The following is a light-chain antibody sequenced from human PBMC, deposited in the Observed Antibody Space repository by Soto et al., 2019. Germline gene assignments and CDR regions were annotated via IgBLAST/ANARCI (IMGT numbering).Light chain of an antibody. J-gene: IGKJ1*01. Sequence: DIQMTHAPPTLSAYVGDRVTITCRASQSISSWLAWYQQKPGKAPKLLIFKASSLESGVPSRFSGSGFGTEFTLTISSLQPDDSATYYCQQYDSYAGWTFGQGTKVDIK. CDR3: QQYDSYAGWT. CDR2: KAS. V-gene: IGKV1-5*03. CDR1: QSISSW.